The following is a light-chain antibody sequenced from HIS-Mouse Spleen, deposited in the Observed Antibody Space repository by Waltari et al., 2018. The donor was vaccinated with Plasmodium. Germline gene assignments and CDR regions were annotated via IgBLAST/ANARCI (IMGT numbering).Light chain of an antibody. CDR2: AAS. CDR1: PGIRND. J-gene: IGKJ2*01. Sequence: AIQMNQSPSSLSASLGDRVTVTCRASPGIRNDLGWYQQKPGKAPKLLISAASSLQSGVPSRFSGSGSGTDFTLTISSLQPEDFATYYCLQDYNYPYTFGQGTKLEIK. V-gene: IGKV1-6*01. CDR3: LQDYNYPYT.